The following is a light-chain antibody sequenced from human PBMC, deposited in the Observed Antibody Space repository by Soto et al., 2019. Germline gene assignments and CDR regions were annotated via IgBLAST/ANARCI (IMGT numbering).Light chain of an antibody. J-gene: IGKJ2*01. CDR3: QEYSSGPRT. CDR1: QSVLSNS. CDR2: WAS. Sequence: DIVMTQSPESLAVSLGERATINCKSSQSVLSNSIAWYQQKPGQPPKLLIYWASTRESGVPDRFSGSGSGTDFTLAISSLQAEDGAVDYCQEYSSGPRTFGQGTKLEIK. V-gene: IGKV4-1*01.